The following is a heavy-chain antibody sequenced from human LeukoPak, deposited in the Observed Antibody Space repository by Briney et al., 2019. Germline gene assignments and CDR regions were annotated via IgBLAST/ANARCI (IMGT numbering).Heavy chain of an antibody. J-gene: IGHJ4*02. CDR2: IKQDGSEK. CDR1: GFTFSSYW. V-gene: IGHV3-7*03. Sequence: GGSLRLSCAASGFTFSSYWMNWVRQAPGKGLEWLAYIKQDGSEKYYVDSVKGRFTVSRDNAKNSLYLQMNSLRAEDTAVYYCAKLTSGWFEDFWGQGTLVTVSS. D-gene: IGHD6-19*01. CDR3: AKLTSGWFEDF.